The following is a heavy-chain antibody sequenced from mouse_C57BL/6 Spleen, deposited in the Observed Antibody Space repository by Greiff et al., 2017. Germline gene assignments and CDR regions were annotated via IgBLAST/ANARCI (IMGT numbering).Heavy chain of an antibody. CDR3: ARRGQLWLAFAY. CDR2: IDPSDSYT. V-gene: IGHV1-50*01. J-gene: IGHJ3*01. Sequence: QVQLQQPGAELVKPGASVKLSCKASGYTFTSYWMQWVKQRPGQGLEWIGEIDPSDSYTNYNQKFKGKATLTVDTSSSTAYMQLISLTSEDSAVYSCARRGQLWLAFAYWGQGTLVTVSA. CDR1: GYTFTSYW. D-gene: IGHD3-2*01.